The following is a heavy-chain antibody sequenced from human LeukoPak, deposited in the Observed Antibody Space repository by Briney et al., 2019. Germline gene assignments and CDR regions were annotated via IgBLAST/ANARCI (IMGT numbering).Heavy chain of an antibody. V-gene: IGHV1-69*05. CDR1: GGTFSSYA. CDR2: IIPIFGTA. D-gene: IGHD3-16*02. J-gene: IGHJ4*02. Sequence: SVKVSCKASGGTFSSYAIGWVRQAPGQGLEWMGGIIPIFGTANYAQKFQGRVTITTDESTSTAYMELSSLRSEDTAVYYCATLKSYYFDYWGQGTLVTVSS. CDR3: ATLKSYYFDY.